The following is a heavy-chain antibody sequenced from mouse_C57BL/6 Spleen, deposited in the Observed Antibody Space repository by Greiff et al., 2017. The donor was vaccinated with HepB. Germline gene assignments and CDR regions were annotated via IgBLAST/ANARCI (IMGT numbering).Heavy chain of an antibody. CDR3: PWDVGYFDV. D-gene: IGHD4-1*01. CDR2: IRLKSDNYAT. J-gene: IGHJ1*03. V-gene: IGHV6-3*01. CDR1: GFTFSNYW. Sequence: EVQLVESGGGLVQPGGSMKLSCVASGFTFSNYWMNWVRQSPEKGLEWVAQIRLKSDNYATHYAESVKGRFTISSDDSKSSVYLQMNNLRAEDTGIYYFPWDVGYFDVWGTGTTVTVSS.